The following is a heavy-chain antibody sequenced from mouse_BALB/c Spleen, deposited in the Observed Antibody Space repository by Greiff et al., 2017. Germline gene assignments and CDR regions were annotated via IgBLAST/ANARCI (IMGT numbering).Heavy chain of an antibody. Sequence: LMESGPSLVKPSQTLSLTCSVTGDSITSGYWNWIRKFPGNKLEYMGYISYSGSTYYNPSLKSRISITRDTSKNQYYLQLNSVTTEDTATYYCARAHGNYLYYFDYWGQGTTLTVSS. D-gene: IGHD2-1*01. V-gene: IGHV3-8*02. J-gene: IGHJ2*01. CDR2: ISYSGST. CDR1: GDSITSGY. CDR3: ARAHGNYLYYFDY.